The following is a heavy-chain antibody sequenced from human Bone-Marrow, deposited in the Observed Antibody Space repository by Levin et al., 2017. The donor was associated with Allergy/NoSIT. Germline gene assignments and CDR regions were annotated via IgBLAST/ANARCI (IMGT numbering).Heavy chain of an antibody. CDR3: AKDMGGYYGYYYGMDV. V-gene: IGHV3-9*01. Sequence: SLKISCAASGFTFDDYAMHWVRQAPGKGLEWVSGISWNSGSIGYADSVKGRFTISRDNAKNSLYLQMNSLRAEDTALYYCAKDMGGYYGYYYGMDVWGQGTTVTVSS. CDR2: ISWNSGSI. J-gene: IGHJ6*02. CDR1: GFTFDDYA. D-gene: IGHD3-16*01.